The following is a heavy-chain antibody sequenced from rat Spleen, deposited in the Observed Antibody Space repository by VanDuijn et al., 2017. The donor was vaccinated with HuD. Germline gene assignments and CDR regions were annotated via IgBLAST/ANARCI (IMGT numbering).Heavy chain of an antibody. CDR3: ARRYDFDY. D-gene: IGHD1-11*01. CDR1: GFTLSDYS. V-gene: IGHV5-29*01. CDR2: MSYDGGNT. Sequence: EVQLVESDGGLVQPGRSLKLSCTASGFTLSDYSMAWVRQAPTKGLEWVATMSYDGGNTYYRDSVKGRFTISRDHAKSTLYLQMDSLRSEDTATYYCARRYDFDYWGQGVMVTVSS. J-gene: IGHJ2*01.